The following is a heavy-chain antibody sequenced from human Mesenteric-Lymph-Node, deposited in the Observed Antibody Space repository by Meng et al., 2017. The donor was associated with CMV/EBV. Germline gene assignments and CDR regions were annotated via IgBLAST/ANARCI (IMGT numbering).Heavy chain of an antibody. CDR3: ARDLLFTGQFGP. D-gene: IGHD1-26*01. J-gene: IGHJ5*02. V-gene: IGHV4-61*01. Sequence: SETLSLTCTVSGVSVRSGSYYWTWLRQTPGKGLDWIGYIFYSGTSNYNPSLKGRVTISLDTSRNQFSLRLSSATAADTAVYYCARDLLFTGQFGPWGQGTLVTVSS. CDR1: GVSVRSGSYY. CDR2: IFYSGTS.